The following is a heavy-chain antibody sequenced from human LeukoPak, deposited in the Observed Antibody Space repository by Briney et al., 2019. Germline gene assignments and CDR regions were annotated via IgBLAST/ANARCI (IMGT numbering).Heavy chain of an antibody. CDR1: GFTFSSYG. CDR3: AKKEAYYFDY. V-gene: IGHV3-30*02. Sequence: GGSLRLSCAASGFTFSSYGMHWVRQAPGKGLEWVAFIRYDGSNKYYTDSVKGRFTVSRDNSKNTLYLQMNSLRAEDTAVYYCAKKEAYYFDYWGQGTLVTVSS. CDR2: IRYDGSNK. J-gene: IGHJ4*02.